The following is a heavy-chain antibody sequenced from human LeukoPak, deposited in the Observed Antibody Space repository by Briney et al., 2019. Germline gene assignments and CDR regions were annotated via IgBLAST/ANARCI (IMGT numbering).Heavy chain of an antibody. CDR1: GVSISSNNW. Sequence: PSETLSLTCAVSGVSISSNNWWTWVRQPPGKGLEWIGEIYHSGSTNYNPSLKSRVTISVDKSRNHFSLKLSSVTAADTAVYYCASGYCGGACQLGGVDMWGQGTMVTVSS. CDR2: IYHSGST. V-gene: IGHV4-4*02. J-gene: IGHJ3*02. D-gene: IGHD2-21*02. CDR3: ASGYCGGACQLGGVDM.